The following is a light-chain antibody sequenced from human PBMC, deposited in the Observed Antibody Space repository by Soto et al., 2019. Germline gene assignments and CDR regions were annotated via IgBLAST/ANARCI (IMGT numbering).Light chain of an antibody. CDR3: QTWGTGIAV. CDR1: SGHSSYA. V-gene: IGLV4-69*01. CDR2: LNSDGSH. J-gene: IGLJ7*01. Sequence: QSVLTQSPSASASLGASVKLTCTLSSGHSSYAIAWHQQQPEKGPRYLMKLNSDGSHSKGDGIPDRFSGSSSGAERYLTIXXXXSXXXADYYCQTWGTGIAVFGGGTQLTV.